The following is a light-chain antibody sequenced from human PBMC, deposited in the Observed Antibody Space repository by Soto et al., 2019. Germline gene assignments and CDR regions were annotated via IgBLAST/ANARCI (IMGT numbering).Light chain of an antibody. J-gene: IGKJ3*01. V-gene: IGKV1-9*01. Sequence: IQLTQSPSSLSASVGDRVTITCRASQGISSYLAWYQQKPGKAPKLLIYAASTLQSGVPSRFSGSGSGTDFTLTISSLQTADFATYYCQQLNSYPGTFGPGTKVDIK. CDR3: QQLNSYPGT. CDR1: QGISSY. CDR2: AAS.